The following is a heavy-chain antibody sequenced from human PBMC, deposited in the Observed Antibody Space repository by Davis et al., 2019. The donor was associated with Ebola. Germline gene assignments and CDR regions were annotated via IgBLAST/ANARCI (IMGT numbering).Heavy chain of an antibody. CDR2: INTNTGNP. CDR3: GGSGHFNYYGMDV. Sequence: ASVKVSCKASGYTFTSYAMNWVRQAPGQGLEWMGWINTNTGNPTYAQGFTGRFVFSLDTSVSTAYLQISSLKAEDTAVYYCGGSGHFNYYGMDVWGKGTTVTVSS. V-gene: IGHV7-4-1*02. J-gene: IGHJ6*04. CDR1: GYTFTSYA. D-gene: IGHD2-15*01.